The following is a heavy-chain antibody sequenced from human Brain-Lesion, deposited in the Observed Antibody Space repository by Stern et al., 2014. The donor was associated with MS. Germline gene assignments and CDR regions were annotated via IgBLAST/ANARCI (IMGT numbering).Heavy chain of an antibody. D-gene: IGHD2/OR15-2a*01. CDR1: GFTFGSCA. V-gene: IGHV3-30*18. J-gene: IGHJ5*02. CDR3: AKDRQYLTYFFDH. Sequence: VQLVESGGGVVQPGRPLRLSCVASGFTFGSCAMHWVRQAPGKGLAWVAAVSYAGSNKYYADSVKGRFTISRDNSQNTLYMQMSSLRPEDTAVYYCAKDRQYLTYFFDHWGQGSLVTVSS. CDR2: VSYAGSNK.